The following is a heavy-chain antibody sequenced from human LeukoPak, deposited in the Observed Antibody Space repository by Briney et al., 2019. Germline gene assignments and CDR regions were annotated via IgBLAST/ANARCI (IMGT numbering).Heavy chain of an antibody. J-gene: IGHJ4*02. V-gene: IGHV3-30*18. CDR1: GFTFSSYG. Sequence: GGSLRLSCAASGFTFSSYGMHWVRQAPGKGLEWVAVISYDGSNKYYADSVKGRFTISRDNSMNTLYLQMNSLRAEDTAVYYCAKVITGTTLVVDYWGQGTLVTVSS. CDR3: AKVITGTTLVVDY. D-gene: IGHD1-7*01. CDR2: ISYDGSNK.